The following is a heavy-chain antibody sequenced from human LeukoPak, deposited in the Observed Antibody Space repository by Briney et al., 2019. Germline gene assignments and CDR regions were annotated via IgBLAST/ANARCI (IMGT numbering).Heavy chain of an antibody. CDR2: ISASGGTT. Sequence: GGSLRLSCAASGFTFSTYVMNWVRQAPGKGLERVSAISASGGTTYYADSVKGRFTISRDNSMNALYLQMNSLRAEDTAVYYCASGDTAMAFDYWGQGTLVTVSS. J-gene: IGHJ4*02. D-gene: IGHD5-18*01. V-gene: IGHV3-23*01. CDR1: GFTFSTYV. CDR3: ASGDTAMAFDY.